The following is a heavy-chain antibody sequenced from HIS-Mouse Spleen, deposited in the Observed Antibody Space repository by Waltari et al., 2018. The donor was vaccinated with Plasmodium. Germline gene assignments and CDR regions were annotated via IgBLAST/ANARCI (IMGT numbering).Heavy chain of an antibody. Sequence: QVQLQESGPGLVKPSQTLSLTCTVSGGSLSSGGYYWSGIRQHPGKGLEWIGYIYYSGSTYYNPSLKSRVTISVDTSKNQFSLKLSSVTAADTAVYYCARDVANWGFGWFDPWGQGTLVTVSS. CDR1: GGSLSSGGYY. J-gene: IGHJ5*02. CDR3: ARDVANWGFGWFDP. CDR2: IYYSGST. D-gene: IGHD7-27*01. V-gene: IGHV4-31*03.